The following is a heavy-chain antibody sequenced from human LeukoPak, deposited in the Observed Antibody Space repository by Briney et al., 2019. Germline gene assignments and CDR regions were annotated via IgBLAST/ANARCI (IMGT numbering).Heavy chain of an antibody. CDR3: ATGGYSYGYRVPSGY. CDR2: ISAYNGNT. D-gene: IGHD5-18*01. V-gene: IGHV1-18*01. Sequence: ASVKVSCKASGGTFSSYAISWVRQAPGQGLEWMGWISAYNGNTNYAQKLQGRVTMTTDTSTSTAYMELRSLRSDDTAVYYCATGGYSYGYRVPSGYWGQGTLVTVSS. J-gene: IGHJ4*02. CDR1: GGTFSSYA.